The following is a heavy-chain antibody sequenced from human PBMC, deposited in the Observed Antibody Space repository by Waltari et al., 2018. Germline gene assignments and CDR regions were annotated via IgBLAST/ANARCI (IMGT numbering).Heavy chain of an antibody. CDR1: GDSVINSNYS. J-gene: IGHJ4*02. CDR2: INYSGRS. V-gene: IGHV4-39*07. Sequence: QLQLLESGPGLVKPSETLSLPCTVPGDSVINSNYSWGWIRQPPGKGLEWIGNINYSGRSSYSPSLKSRVIISVDTSKNQFAVRLTAVTAADTAVFYCARLSPPMWVRGVKGGYYFDYWGPGTLVTVSS. D-gene: IGHD3-10*01. CDR3: ARLSPPMWVRGVKGGYYFDY.